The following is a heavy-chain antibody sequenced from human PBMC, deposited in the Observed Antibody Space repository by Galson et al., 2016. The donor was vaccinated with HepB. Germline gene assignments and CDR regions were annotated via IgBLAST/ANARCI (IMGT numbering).Heavy chain of an antibody. CDR1: GFTFRNYG. CDR2: ISRSGDST. D-gene: IGHD6-13*01. J-gene: IGHJ4*02. V-gene: IGHV3-23*01. Sequence: SLRLSCAASGFTFRNYGMTWVRQAPGKGLEVVSSISRSGDSTDYADSVKGRFTISRDNSKNTLYLQMNSLRAEDTAVYYCAREDSTIAAASFDYWGQGTLVTVSS. CDR3: AREDSTIAAASFDY.